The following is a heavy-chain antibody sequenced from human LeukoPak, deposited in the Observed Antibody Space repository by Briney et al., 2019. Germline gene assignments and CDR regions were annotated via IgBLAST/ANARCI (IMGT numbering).Heavy chain of an antibody. Sequence: GGSLRLSCAASGLTFSTYNMHWVRQAPGKGLEWVALIFYDGRNTCYADSVKGRFTISRDNSKNTLYLQMNSLRTEDTAVYYCARENGGGSAFDVWGQGTVVTVSS. CDR2: IFYDGRNT. V-gene: IGHV3-30*04. D-gene: IGHD2-15*01. CDR1: GLTFSTYN. J-gene: IGHJ3*01. CDR3: ARENGGGSAFDV.